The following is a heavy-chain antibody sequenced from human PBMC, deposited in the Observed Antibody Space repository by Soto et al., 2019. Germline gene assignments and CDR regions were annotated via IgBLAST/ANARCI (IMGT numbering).Heavy chain of an antibody. Sequence: SETLSLTCTVSGGSISSYYWSWIRQPPGKGLEWIGYIYYSGSTNYNPSLKSRVTISVDTSKNQFSLKLSSVTAADTAVYYCAREWGREFDYWGPGTLVTLSS. CDR3: AREWGREFDY. V-gene: IGHV4-59*01. D-gene: IGHD7-27*01. CDR1: GGSISSYY. CDR2: IYYSGST. J-gene: IGHJ4*02.